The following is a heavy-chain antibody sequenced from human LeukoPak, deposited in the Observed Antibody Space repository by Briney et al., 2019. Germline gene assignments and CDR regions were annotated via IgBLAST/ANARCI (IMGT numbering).Heavy chain of an antibody. CDR2: INHSGST. Sequence: SETLSLTCAVYGGSFSGYYWSWIRQPPGKGLEWIGEINHSGSTNYNPSLKSRVTISVDTSKNQFSLKLSSVTAADTAVYYCARGKFSGSYFDYWGQGTLDTVSS. V-gene: IGHV4-34*01. CDR3: ARGKFSGSYFDY. CDR1: GGSFSGYY. J-gene: IGHJ4*02. D-gene: IGHD1-26*01.